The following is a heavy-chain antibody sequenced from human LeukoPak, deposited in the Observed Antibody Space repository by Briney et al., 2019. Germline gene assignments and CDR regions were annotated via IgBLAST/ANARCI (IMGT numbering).Heavy chain of an antibody. Sequence: GGSLRLSCAASGFTFSSYGMHWVRQAPGKGLEWVAVIWYDGSNKYYADSVKGRFTISRDNSKNTLYLQMNSLRAEDTAVYYCARSGGGMTQLWSQVITNYFDYWGQGTLVTVSS. CDR1: GFTFSSYG. CDR2: IWYDGSNK. CDR3: ARSGGGMTQLWSQVITNYFDY. D-gene: IGHD3-22*01. V-gene: IGHV3-33*01. J-gene: IGHJ4*02.